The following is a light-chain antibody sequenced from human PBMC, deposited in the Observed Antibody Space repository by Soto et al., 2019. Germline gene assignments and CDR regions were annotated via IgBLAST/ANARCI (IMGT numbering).Light chain of an antibody. J-gene: IGKJ5*01. CDR1: QSVSSN. V-gene: IGKV3-15*01. CDR2: GAS. Sequence: EIVMTQSPATLSVSPGERATLSCRASQSVSSNLAWYQQKPGQAPRLLIYGASTRATGIPARFSGSGSGTEFTLTISSLQSEDFAVYYCQQYNNWPRPIGQGTRLEIK. CDR3: QQYNNWPRP.